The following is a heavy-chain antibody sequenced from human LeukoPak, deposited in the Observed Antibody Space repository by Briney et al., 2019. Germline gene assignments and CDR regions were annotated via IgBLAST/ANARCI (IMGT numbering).Heavy chain of an antibody. D-gene: IGHD6-19*01. CDR1: GFTFNNYW. V-gene: IGHV3-74*01. J-gene: IGHJ5*02. CDR3: SRAGGDTGWYLGEGS. Sequence: PGGSLRLSCAASGFTFNNYWMHWVRQAPGKGLVWVPRINSDGSSTNYADSVKGRFTISRDNAKNTLYLQINSLRAEDTAVYYCSRAGGDTGWYLGEGSWGQGTLVTVSS. CDR2: INSDGSST.